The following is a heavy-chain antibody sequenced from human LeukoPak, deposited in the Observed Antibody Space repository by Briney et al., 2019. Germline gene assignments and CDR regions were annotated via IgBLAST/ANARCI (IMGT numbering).Heavy chain of an antibody. V-gene: IGHV5-51*01. Sequence: GESLKISCKGSGYSFTSYWIGWVRQMPGKGLEWMGIIYPGDSDTRYSPSFQGQVTISADKSISTAYLQWCSLKASDTAMYYCARGLGRSFYYYYMDVWGKGTTVTVSS. CDR1: GYSFTSYW. CDR2: IYPGDSDT. J-gene: IGHJ6*03. CDR3: ARGLGRSFYYYYMDV. D-gene: IGHD1-26*01.